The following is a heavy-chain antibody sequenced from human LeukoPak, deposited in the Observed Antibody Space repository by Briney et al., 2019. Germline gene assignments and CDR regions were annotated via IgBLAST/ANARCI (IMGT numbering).Heavy chain of an antibody. CDR1: GGSISSGSYY. J-gene: IGHJ3*02. CDR3: ARHRLGDGGMRERDYDYYDSSGDPDAFDI. Sequence: SETLSLTCTVSGGSISSGSYYWSWIRQPAGKGLEWIGRIYTSGSTNYNPSLKSRVTISVDTSKNQFSLKLSSVTAADTAVYYCARHRLGDGGMRERDYDYYDSSGDPDAFDIWGQGTMVTVSS. V-gene: IGHV4-61*02. D-gene: IGHD3-22*01. CDR2: IYTSGST.